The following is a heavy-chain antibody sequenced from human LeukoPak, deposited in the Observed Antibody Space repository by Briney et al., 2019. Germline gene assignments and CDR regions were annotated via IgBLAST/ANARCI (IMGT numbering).Heavy chain of an antibody. D-gene: IGHD6-13*01. Sequence: ASVKVSCKASGYTFTSYDINWVRQATGQGLEWMGWMNPNSGNTGYAQEFQGRVTMTRNTSISTAYMELSSLRSEDTAVYYCARVYHSSSWVYYYYYGMDVWGQGTTVTVSS. CDR1: GYTFTSYD. CDR3: ARVYHSSSWVYYYYYGMDV. J-gene: IGHJ6*02. CDR2: MNPNSGNT. V-gene: IGHV1-8*01.